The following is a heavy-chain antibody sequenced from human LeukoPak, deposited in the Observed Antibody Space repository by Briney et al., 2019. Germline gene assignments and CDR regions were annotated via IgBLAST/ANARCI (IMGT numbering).Heavy chain of an antibody. Sequence: SETLSLTCTVSGGSISSSSYYWGWIRQPPGKGLEWIGYIYHSGSTYYNPSLKSRVTISVDRSKNQFSLNLSSVTAADTAVYYCARGYHDTLTGYRSYYFDYWGQGTLVTVSS. CDR1: GGSISSSSYY. V-gene: IGHV4-39*07. J-gene: IGHJ4*02. D-gene: IGHD3-9*01. CDR2: IYHSGST. CDR3: ARGYHDTLTGYRSYYFDY.